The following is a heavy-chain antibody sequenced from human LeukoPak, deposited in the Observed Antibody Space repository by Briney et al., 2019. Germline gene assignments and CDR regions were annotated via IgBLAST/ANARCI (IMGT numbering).Heavy chain of an antibody. CDR3: ARVSQGRRYYYYYAMDV. D-gene: IGHD2-15*01. CDR2: IIPIFGTA. J-gene: IGHJ6*02. Sequence: SVKVSCKASGGTFSSYAISWVRQAPGQGPEWMGRIIPIFGTANYAQKFQGRVTITADESTSTAYMELRSLRSEDTAVYFCARVSQGRRYYYYYAMDVWGQGTTVTVSS. CDR1: GGTFSSYA. V-gene: IGHV1-69*13.